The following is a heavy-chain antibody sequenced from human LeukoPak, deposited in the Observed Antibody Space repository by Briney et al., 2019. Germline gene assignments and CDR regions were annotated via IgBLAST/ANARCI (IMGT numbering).Heavy chain of an antibody. Sequence: GESLKISRKGSGYSFTSYWIGWVRQMPGKGLEWMGIIYPGDSDTRYSPSFQGQVTISADKSISTAYLQWSSLKASDTAMYYCARSLEILDYYYGMDVWGRGTTVTVSS. J-gene: IGHJ6*02. CDR2: IYPGDSDT. V-gene: IGHV5-51*01. CDR1: GYSFTSYW. D-gene: IGHD2-8*02. CDR3: ARSLEILDYYYGMDV.